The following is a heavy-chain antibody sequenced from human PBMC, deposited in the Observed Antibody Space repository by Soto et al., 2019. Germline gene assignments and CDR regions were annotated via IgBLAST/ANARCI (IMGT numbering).Heavy chain of an antibody. CDR1: EFTFDKYY. CDR3: ARGNWNYYYGFDV. Sequence: GGSLRLSCAASEFTFDKYYMTWGRQAPGKGPEWVANIKPDGSEQYYVDSVKGRFTISRDNANNSLYLQMNSLRAEDTAVYFCARGNWNYYYGFDVWGQGTTVTVSS. D-gene: IGHD1-20*01. CDR2: IKPDGSEQ. J-gene: IGHJ6*02. V-gene: IGHV3-7*01.